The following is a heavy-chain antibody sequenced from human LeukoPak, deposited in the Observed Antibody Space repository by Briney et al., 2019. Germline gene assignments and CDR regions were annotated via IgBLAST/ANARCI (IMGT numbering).Heavy chain of an antibody. CDR3: AGGAN. V-gene: IGHV3-7*04. J-gene: IGHJ4*02. Sequence: GGSLRLSCEASGFRFSGYWLNWVRQAPGQGLEWVANINPDGSGKYYVDSVKGRFTISRDDAKNSLYLQMNSLRAEDTAVYYCAGGANWGQGTPVTVSS. CDR1: GFRFSGYW. CDR2: INPDGSGK.